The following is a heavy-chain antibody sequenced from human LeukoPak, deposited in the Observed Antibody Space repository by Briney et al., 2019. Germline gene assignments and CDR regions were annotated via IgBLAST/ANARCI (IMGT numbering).Heavy chain of an antibody. V-gene: IGHV2-5*02. CDR2: IYWEDDK. Sequence: SCPTLFKPRETLTLTRTCSGFSLSTSGVGVGWSRQPPGKALEWSALIYWEDDKRYSPSLKNRLNTTTHPSKNQVVLTMPNTAPVDTATSYCARRTPFLKGFAPWGQGTLVTVSS. CDR3: ARRTPFLKGFAP. CDR1: GFSLSTSGVG. J-gene: IGHJ5*02. D-gene: IGHD2/OR15-2a*01.